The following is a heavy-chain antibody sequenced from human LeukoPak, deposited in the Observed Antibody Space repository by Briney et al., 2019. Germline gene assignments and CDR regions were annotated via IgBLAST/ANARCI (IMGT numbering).Heavy chain of an antibody. CDR1: GGSVSSGSYY. Sequence: SGTLSRTCTVSGGSVSSGSYYWSWIRQPPGKGLEWIGYIYYSGSTNYNPSLKSRVTISVDTSKNQFSLKLSSVTAADTAVYYCARDRGYDSRYYYYGMDVWGQGTTVTVSS. CDR2: IYYSGST. D-gene: IGHD3-22*01. J-gene: IGHJ6*02. CDR3: ARDRGYDSRYYYYGMDV. V-gene: IGHV4-61*01.